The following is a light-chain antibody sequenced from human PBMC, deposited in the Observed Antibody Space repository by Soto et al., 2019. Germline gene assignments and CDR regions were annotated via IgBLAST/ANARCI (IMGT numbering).Light chain of an antibody. CDR1: SSDVGGYNF. Sequence: QSALTQPPSASGSPGQSVTISCTGTSSDVGGYNFVSWYQQHPGKVPKVMIYDVTKRPSGVPDRFSGSKSGNTASLTVSGLQAEDEADYYCSSYAGSNNLVFGGGTKLTVL. CDR2: DVT. CDR3: SSYAGSNNLV. V-gene: IGLV2-8*01. J-gene: IGLJ3*02.